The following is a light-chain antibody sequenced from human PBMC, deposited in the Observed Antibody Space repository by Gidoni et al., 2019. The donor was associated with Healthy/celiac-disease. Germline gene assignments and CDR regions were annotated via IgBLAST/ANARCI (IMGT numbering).Light chain of an antibody. Sequence: QSVLTQPPSVSGAPGQRVTISCTGSSSNIGAGYDVHGYQQLPGTAPKLLIYGNSNRPSGVPDRFSGSKSGTSASLAITGLQAEDEADYYCQSYDRSLSGYVFGTGTKVTVL. CDR3: QSYDRSLSGYV. J-gene: IGLJ1*01. CDR1: SSNIGAGYD. V-gene: IGLV1-40*01. CDR2: GNS.